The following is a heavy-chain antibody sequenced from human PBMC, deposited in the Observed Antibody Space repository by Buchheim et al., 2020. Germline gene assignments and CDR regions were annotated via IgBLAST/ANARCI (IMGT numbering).Heavy chain of an antibody. CDR2: MDHHGST. Sequence: QVQLQQWGAGLLKPSETLSLTCAVSGGSLSGYYWSWIRQPPGKGLEWIGEMDHHGSTNYNPSLKSRATVSVDTARNTFSLRVEFVSDADTAVYYCARGNFDFWSGDHETGNWFDPWGQGT. V-gene: IGHV4-34*02. CDR1: GGSLSGYY. J-gene: IGHJ5*02. CDR3: ARGNFDFWSGDHETGNWFDP. D-gene: IGHD3-3*01.